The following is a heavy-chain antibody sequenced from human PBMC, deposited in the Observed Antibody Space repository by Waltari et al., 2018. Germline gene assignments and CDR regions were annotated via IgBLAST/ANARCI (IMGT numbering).Heavy chain of an antibody. CDR2: ISYSGRN. CDR3: ARDEGRILGTTPRFGA. D-gene: IGHD1-26*01. CDR1: GRSVRGYY. V-gene: IGHV4-59*02. Sequence: QLHLQESGPGRVQPSEALSLTCTGSGRSVRGYYWRWFRQPPGSGLEWIGYISYSGRNNYNSSLESRVTISVDTSKNHVSLELSSVTAADTAMYYCARDEGRILGTTPRFGAWGQGTLVIVSS. J-gene: IGHJ5*01.